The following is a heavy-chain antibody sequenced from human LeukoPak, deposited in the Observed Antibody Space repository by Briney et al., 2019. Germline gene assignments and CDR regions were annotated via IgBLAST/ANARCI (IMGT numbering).Heavy chain of an antibody. CDR2: LSDGGHSS. V-gene: IGHV3-23*01. D-gene: IGHD5-18*01. Sequence: GSLRLSCAASGSTFSSYAMNWVRQAPGKGLEWVSSLSDGGHSSFYADSVKGRFTIYRDDSQNILYLQMNNLSGDDTALYYCAFSPLGFNYGYAYWGQGTLVTVSS. CDR3: AFSPLGFNYGYAY. J-gene: IGHJ4*02. CDR1: GSTFSSYA.